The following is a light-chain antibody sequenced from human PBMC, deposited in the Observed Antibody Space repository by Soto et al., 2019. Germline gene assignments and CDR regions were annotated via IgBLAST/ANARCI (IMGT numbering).Light chain of an antibody. V-gene: IGLV2-8*01. Sequence: QSALTQPPSASGSPGQSVTISCTGTSSDVGGYNYVSWYQQHPGKAPKLMISEVSKRPSGVPDRFSGSKSGNTASLTLSGPQFEVEGDYFCSSFAGNNNFVFGGGTKLTVL. CDR2: EVS. CDR3: SSFAGNNNFV. J-gene: IGLJ2*01. CDR1: SSDVGGYNY.